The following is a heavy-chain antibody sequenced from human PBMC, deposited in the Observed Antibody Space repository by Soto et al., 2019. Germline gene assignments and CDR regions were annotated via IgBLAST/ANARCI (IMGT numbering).Heavy chain of an antibody. J-gene: IGHJ4*02. D-gene: IGHD3-10*01. CDR3: AKDRAVARLWFGELFDY. V-gene: IGHV3-30*18. Sequence: QVQLVESGGGVVQPGRSLRLSCAASGFTFSSYGMHWVRQAPGKGLEWVAVISYDGSNKYYADSVKGRFTISRDNSKNTLYLQMNSLRAEDTAVYYCAKDRAVARLWFGELFDYWGQGTLVTVCS. CDR2: ISYDGSNK. CDR1: GFTFSSYG.